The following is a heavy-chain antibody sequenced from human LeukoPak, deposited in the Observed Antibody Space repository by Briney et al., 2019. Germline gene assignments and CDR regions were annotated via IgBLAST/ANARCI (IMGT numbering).Heavy chain of an antibody. CDR2: INHSGST. CDR1: GGSFSGYY. V-gene: IGHV4-34*01. Sequence: SETLSLTCAVYGGSFSGYYWSWIRQPPGKGLEWVGEINHSGSTNYNPSLKSRVTISVDTSKNQFSLKLSSVTAADTAVYYCARVYYSSTYDYWYFDLWGRGTLVTVSS. D-gene: IGHD6-13*01. CDR3: ARVYYSSTYDYWYFDL. J-gene: IGHJ2*01.